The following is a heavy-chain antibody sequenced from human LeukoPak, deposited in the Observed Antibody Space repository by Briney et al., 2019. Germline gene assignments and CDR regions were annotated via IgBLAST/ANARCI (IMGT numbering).Heavy chain of an antibody. J-gene: IGHJ5*02. V-gene: IGHV3-66*02. CDR2: IYSGGST. CDR1: GFTFSSYW. D-gene: IGHD3-10*01. Sequence: GGSLRLSCAASGFTFSSYWMSWVRQAPGKGLEWVSVIYSGGSTYYADSVKGRFTISRDNSKNTLYLQMNSLRAEDTAVYYCAKDVMNHGSGSYLPFDPWGQGTLVTVSS. CDR3: AKDVMNHGSGSYLPFDP.